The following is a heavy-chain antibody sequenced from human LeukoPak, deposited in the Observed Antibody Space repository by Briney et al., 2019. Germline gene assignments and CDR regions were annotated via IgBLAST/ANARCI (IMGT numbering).Heavy chain of an antibody. CDR2: ISNSGVNT. V-gene: IGHV3-23*01. D-gene: IGHD2-15*01. CDR1: GFTFSSYA. CDR3: AKALISSTYYFDV. J-gene: IGHJ2*01. Sequence: PGGSLRLSCAASGFTFSSYAMNWVRQAPGKGLEWVSAISNSGVNTYYADSVRGRFTISRDNSKSTLYLQMNSLRAEDTAIYYCAKALISSTYYFDVWGRGTLVTVSS.